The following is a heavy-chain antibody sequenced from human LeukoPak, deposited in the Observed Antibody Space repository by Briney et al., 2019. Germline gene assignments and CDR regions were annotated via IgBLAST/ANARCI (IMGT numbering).Heavy chain of an antibody. CDR1: GYTFTNYD. D-gene: IGHD2-2*02. Sequence: ASVKVSCKASGYTFTNYDINWVRQATGQGLEWMGWMNPNSGNTGYAQKFQGRVTMTRNTSINTAHMKLSSLRSEGTAVYYCARGQGAYCSSTSCYTTAFDIWGQGTMVTVST. J-gene: IGHJ3*02. CDR3: ARGQGAYCSSTSCYTTAFDI. V-gene: IGHV1-8*01. CDR2: MNPNSGNT.